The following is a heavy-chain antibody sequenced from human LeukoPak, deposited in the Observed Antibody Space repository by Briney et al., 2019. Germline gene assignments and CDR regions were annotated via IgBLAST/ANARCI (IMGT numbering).Heavy chain of an antibody. D-gene: IGHD6-6*01. CDR1: GFTFSSYS. CDR3: ARENWRSKSIDFDS. CDR2: ISSSSSTI. V-gene: IGHV3-48*04. J-gene: IGHJ4*02. Sequence: AGGSLRLSCAASGFTFSSYSMNWVRQAPGKGLEWVSYISSSSSTIYYADSVKGRFTISRDNAKNSLYLQMNSLRAEDTAVYYCARENWRSKSIDFDSWGQGTLVTVSS.